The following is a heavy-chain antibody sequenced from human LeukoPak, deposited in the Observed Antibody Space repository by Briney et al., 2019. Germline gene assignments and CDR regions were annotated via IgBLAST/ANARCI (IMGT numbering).Heavy chain of an antibody. D-gene: IGHD6-13*01. V-gene: IGHV1-18*01. CDR2: INANNGDT. CDR3: ARGPIAAAGDY. Sequence: ASVKVSCKASGYTFTNYGITWVRQAPGQGLEWMGWINANNGDTNYAQNLQGRVTMTRDTSTSTAYMELRSLRSDDTAVYYCARGPIAAAGDYWGQGTLVTVSS. J-gene: IGHJ4*02. CDR1: GYTFTNYG.